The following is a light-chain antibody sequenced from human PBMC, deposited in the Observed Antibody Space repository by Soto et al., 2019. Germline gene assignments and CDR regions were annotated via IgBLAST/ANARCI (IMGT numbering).Light chain of an antibody. CDR2: AAS. Sequence: DIQMIQSPSSLSASVGDRVTITCRASQSISSYLNWYQQKPGKVPKLLIYAASSLQSGVPSRFSGSGSGTDFTLTISSLQPEDFATYYCQQSYSTPRTFGQGTKVDIK. CDR1: QSISSY. V-gene: IGKV1-39*01. CDR3: QQSYSTPRT. J-gene: IGKJ1*01.